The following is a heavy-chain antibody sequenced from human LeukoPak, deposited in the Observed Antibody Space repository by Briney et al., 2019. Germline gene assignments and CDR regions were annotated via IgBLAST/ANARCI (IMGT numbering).Heavy chain of an antibody. V-gene: IGHV4-39*01. CDR1: GDSINSSDYY. Sequence: SETLSLTCTVSGDSINSSDYYWGWIRQPPGKGLEWIGTISYSGSANYNPSLKSRVTISMDTSRNQFSLKLSSVTAADTAVYYCARKLRARSYYFDYWGQGTQATVSS. CDR3: ARKLRARSYYFDY. CDR2: ISYSGSA. J-gene: IGHJ4*02.